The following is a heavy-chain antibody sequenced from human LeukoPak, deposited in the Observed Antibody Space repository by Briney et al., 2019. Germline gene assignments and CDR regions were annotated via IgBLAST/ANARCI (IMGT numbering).Heavy chain of an antibody. D-gene: IGHD3-10*01. J-gene: IGHJ6*03. Sequence: GGSLRLSCAASGFTVSSNYMSWVRQAPGKGLEWVSVIYSDGSTYYVDSVKGRFTISRDNSKNTLYLQMNSLRAEDTAVYYCARVIAARERAWFGELRLYYYSYIDVWGKGTTVTISS. CDR2: IYSDGST. V-gene: IGHV3-66*01. CDR1: GFTVSSNY. CDR3: ARVIAARERAWFGELRLYYYSYIDV.